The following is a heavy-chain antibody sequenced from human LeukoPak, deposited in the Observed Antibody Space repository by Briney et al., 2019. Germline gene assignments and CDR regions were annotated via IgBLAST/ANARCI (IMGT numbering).Heavy chain of an antibody. CDR1: GFTFSSYA. V-gene: IGHV3-7*01. J-gene: IGHJ4*02. CDR3: AREVFVYCSGGSCSDFDY. Sequence: GGSLRLSCAASGFTFSSYAMSWIRQAPGKGLEWVANIKQDGSEKYYVDSVKGRFTIPRDNAKNSLYLQMNSLRAEDTAVYYCAREVFVYCSGGSCSDFDYWGQGTLVTVSS. CDR2: IKQDGSEK. D-gene: IGHD2-15*01.